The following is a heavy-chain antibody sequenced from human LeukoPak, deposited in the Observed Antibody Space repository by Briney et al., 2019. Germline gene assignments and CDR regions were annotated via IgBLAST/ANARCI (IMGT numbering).Heavy chain of an antibody. V-gene: IGHV5-51*01. Sequence: GESLKIPCKGSGYSFTSYCIGWVRQMPGKGLEWMGIIYPGDSDTRYSPSFQGQVTISADKSISTAYLQWSSLKASDTAMYYCARRSVAAAGTDYYGMDVWGKGTTVTVSS. CDR3: ARRSVAAAGTDYYGMDV. CDR1: GYSFTSYC. J-gene: IGHJ6*04. CDR2: IYPGDSDT. D-gene: IGHD6-13*01.